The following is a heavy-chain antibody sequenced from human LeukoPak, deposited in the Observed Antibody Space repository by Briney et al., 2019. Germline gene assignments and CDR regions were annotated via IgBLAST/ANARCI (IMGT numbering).Heavy chain of an antibody. Sequence: SETLSLTCTVSGGSISSYYWSWIRQPPGKGLEWIGYIYYSGSTNYNPSLKSRVTISVDTSKNQFSLKLGSVTAADTAVYYCARAVGSGSYYFDYWGQGTLVTVSS. J-gene: IGHJ4*02. V-gene: IGHV4-59*01. CDR2: IYYSGST. D-gene: IGHD1-26*01. CDR3: ARAVGSGSYYFDY. CDR1: GGSISSYY.